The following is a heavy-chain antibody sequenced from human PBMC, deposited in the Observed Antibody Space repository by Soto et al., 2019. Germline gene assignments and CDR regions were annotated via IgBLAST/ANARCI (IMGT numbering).Heavy chain of an antibody. Sequence: QMQLQESGPGLVKPSETLSLTCTVAGGSISSSSYYWGWIRQPPGKGMEWIGSSYYSGSTYYNPSRKSQATMSVDRPNNHFSMKLTAVTAADTGVYYCARHRSRAKSSSWYEGDWCDPWGQGTLVTVCS. D-gene: IGHD6-13*01. CDR3: ARHRSRAKSSSWYEGDWCDP. CDR2: SYYSGST. V-gene: IGHV4-39*01. J-gene: IGHJ5*02. CDR1: GGSISSSSYY.